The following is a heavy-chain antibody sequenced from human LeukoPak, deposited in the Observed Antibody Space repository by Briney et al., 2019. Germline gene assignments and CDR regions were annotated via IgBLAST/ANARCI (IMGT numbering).Heavy chain of an antibody. CDR2: IYHSGST. V-gene: IGHV4-30-2*01. J-gene: IGHJ4*02. CDR1: GGSISSGGYY. Sequence: SETLSLTCTVSGGSISSGGYYWSWIRQPPGKGLEWIGYIYHSGSTYYNPSLKSRVTISVDRSKNQFSLKLSSVTAADTAVYYCARELSKAAISHFDYWGQGTLVTVSS. CDR3: ARELSKAAISHFDY. D-gene: IGHD2-2*02.